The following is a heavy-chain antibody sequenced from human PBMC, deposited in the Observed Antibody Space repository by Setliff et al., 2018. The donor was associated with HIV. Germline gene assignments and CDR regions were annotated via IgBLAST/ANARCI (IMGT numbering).Heavy chain of an antibody. D-gene: IGHD5-12*01. V-gene: IGHV4-39*01. Sequence: SETLSLTCTVSGGSVSDTSYYWGWIRQPPGKRLEWLANVYYSGGTYYNPSLNSRVTISVDTSRNQFSLKLTSVTAADTALYFCARLGDSGYDFRGYFDYWGQGKLVTVSS. CDR2: VYYSGGT. CDR1: GGSVSDTSYY. J-gene: IGHJ4*02. CDR3: ARLGDSGYDFRGYFDY.